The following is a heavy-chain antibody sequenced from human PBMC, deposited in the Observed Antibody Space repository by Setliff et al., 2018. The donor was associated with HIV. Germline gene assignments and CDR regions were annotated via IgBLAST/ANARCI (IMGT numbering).Heavy chain of an antibody. J-gene: IGHJ4*02. V-gene: IGHV4-38-2*02. D-gene: IGHD4-17*01. CDR3: ARVDYGDYDFDY. CDR1: GYSISSDYQ. CDR2: IYHSGTT. Sequence: PSETLSFTCTVSGYSISSDYQWGWIRQPPGKGLEWIGSIYHSGTTYYNPSLKSRVTISADTSKNQFSLKLISVTAADTAVFYCARVDYGDYDFDYWGQGTLVTVSS.